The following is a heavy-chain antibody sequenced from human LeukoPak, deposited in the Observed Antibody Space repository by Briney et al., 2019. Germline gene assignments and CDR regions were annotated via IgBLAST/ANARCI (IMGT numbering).Heavy chain of an antibody. J-gene: IGHJ4*02. Sequence: GGSLRLSCAASGFIFSSNSMNWGRQAPGKGLEWVASISGSSSNKYYADSVQGRFTISRDNAKNSLYLQMGSLRAEDTAVYYCARPPSTSAWSNSVDDWGQGTLVTVSS. V-gene: IGHV3-21*01. CDR2: ISGSSSNK. CDR1: GFIFSSNS. CDR3: ARPPSTSAWSNSVDD. D-gene: IGHD6-19*01.